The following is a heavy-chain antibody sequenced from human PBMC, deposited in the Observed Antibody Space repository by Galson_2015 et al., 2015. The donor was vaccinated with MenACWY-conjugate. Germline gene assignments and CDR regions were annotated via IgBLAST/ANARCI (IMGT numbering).Heavy chain of an antibody. CDR1: GFSFTNAW. CDR3: ATHIVVTGTVDY. CDR2: IKSESNGGTT. J-gene: IGHJ4*02. V-gene: IGHV3-15*07. D-gene: IGHD6-19*01. Sequence: SLRLSCAASGFSFTNAWMNWVRQVPGKGLEWVGRIKSESNGGTTEYAAPVKDRLTISRDDSKNTVYLQMNSLKTEDTAVYYCATHIVVTGTVDYWGQGTLVTVSS.